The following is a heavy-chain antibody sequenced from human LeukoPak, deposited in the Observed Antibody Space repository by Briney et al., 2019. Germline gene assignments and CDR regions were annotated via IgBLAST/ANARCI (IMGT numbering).Heavy chain of an antibody. D-gene: IGHD4-23*01. V-gene: IGHV3-48*01. CDR1: GFTFSSYS. CDR2: ISSSSSTI. CDR3: AKDFDGWKHFDY. J-gene: IGHJ4*02. Sequence: PGGSLRLSCAASGFTFSSYSTNWVRQAPGKGLEWVSYISSSSSTIYYADSVKGRFTISRDNSKNTLYLQMNSLRAEDTAVYYCAKDFDGWKHFDYWGQGTLVTVSS.